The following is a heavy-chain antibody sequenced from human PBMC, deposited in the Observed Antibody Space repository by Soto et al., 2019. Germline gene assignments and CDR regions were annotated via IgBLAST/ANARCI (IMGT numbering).Heavy chain of an antibody. CDR1: GGSISHYY. Sequence: WETLSLTCTVSGGSISHYYWSWIRQSPGKGLEWIGYAYYSGSTDYNPSLKSRVTMSVDTSKNQVSLKLNSVTTADTAVYYCARDRSTYGGGGTGEVKENWFDPWGPGTLVT. J-gene: IGHJ5*02. CDR2: AYYSGST. CDR3: ARDRSTYGGGGTGEVKENWFDP. D-gene: IGHD2-8*01. V-gene: IGHV4-59*01.